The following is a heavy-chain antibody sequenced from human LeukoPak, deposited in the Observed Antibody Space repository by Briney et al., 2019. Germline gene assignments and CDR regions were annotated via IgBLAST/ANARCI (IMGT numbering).Heavy chain of an antibody. Sequence: PGGSLRLSCAASGFTFDDYAMHWVRQAPGKGLEWVSAISGSGGSTYYADSVKGRFTISRDNSKNTLYLQMNSLRAEDTAVYYCAKECTYYYDSSGYYGFDYWGQGTLVTVSS. CDR2: ISGSGGST. D-gene: IGHD3-22*01. CDR1: GFTFDDYA. J-gene: IGHJ4*02. CDR3: AKECTYYYDSSGYYGFDY. V-gene: IGHV3-23*01.